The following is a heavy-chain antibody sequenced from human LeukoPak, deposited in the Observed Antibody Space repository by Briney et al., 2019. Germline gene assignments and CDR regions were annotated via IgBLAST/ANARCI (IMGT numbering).Heavy chain of an antibody. CDR2: ISSSSSYI. CDR3: ARAGSGWSPTDS. V-gene: IGHV3-21*01. Sequence: PGGSLRLSCAASGFTFSSYSMNWVRQAPGKGLEWVSSISSSSSYIYYADSVKGRFTISRDNAKNTLYLQMKSLRAEDTAVYYCARAGSGWSPTDSWGQGTLVTVSS. CDR1: GFTFSSYS. J-gene: IGHJ4*02. D-gene: IGHD6-19*01.